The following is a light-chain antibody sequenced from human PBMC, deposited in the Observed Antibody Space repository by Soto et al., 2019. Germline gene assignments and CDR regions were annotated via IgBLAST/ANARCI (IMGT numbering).Light chain of an antibody. V-gene: IGLV2-23*01. CDR1: SSDVGSYNL. J-gene: IGLJ2*01. CDR3: CSYAGSSSYVV. Sequence: QSVLTQPASVSGSPGQSITLSCTGTSSDVGSYNLVSWYQLHPDKAPKLMIYEGTKRPSGVSNRFSGSKSGSTASLTISGLQAEDEADYYCCSYAGSSSYVVFGGGTKVTVL. CDR2: EGT.